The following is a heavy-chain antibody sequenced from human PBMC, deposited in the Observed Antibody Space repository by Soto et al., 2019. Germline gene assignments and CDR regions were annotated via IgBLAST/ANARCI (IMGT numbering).Heavy chain of an antibody. Sequence: ASVKVSCKASGGTFSSYAISWVRQTPGQGLEWMGGIIPIFGTANYAQKFQGRVTITADESTSTAYMELSSLRSEDTAVYYCARNLGEVGAPSGFDYWGQGTLVTVSS. D-gene: IGHD1-26*01. V-gene: IGHV1-69*13. J-gene: IGHJ4*02. CDR3: ARNLGEVGAPSGFDY. CDR2: IIPIFGTA. CDR1: GGTFSSYA.